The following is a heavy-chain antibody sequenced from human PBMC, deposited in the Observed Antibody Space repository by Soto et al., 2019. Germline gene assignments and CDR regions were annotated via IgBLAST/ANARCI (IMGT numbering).Heavy chain of an antibody. CDR2: INHVGGT. V-gene: IGHV4-34*01. J-gene: IGHJ5*02. CDR1: GGSIRTSY. Sequence: SETLSITCAAYGGSIRTSYSTWIRQPPAKGLEWIGEINHVGGTNYNTSLKSRVTMSVDTSQNQFSLRLISVTAADTAMYFCVRIRYQLPSSVLWLDPWGQGTPVTVSS. CDR3: VRIRYQLPSSVLWLDP. D-gene: IGHD3-16*01.